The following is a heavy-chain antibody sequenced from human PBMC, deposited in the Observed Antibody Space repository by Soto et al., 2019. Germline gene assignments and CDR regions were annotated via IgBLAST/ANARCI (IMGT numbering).Heavy chain of an antibody. CDR3: ARANSGYDANDY. CDR2: ISAYNGNT. Sequence: QVQLVQSGAEVKKPGASVKVSCKASGYTFTSYGISWVRQAPGQGLEWMGWISAYNGNTNYAQKLQGRXXMXTXXSTSTAYMELRSLRSDDTAVYYCARANSGYDANDYWGQGTLVTVSS. J-gene: IGHJ4*02. CDR1: GYTFTSYG. V-gene: IGHV1-18*01. D-gene: IGHD5-12*01.